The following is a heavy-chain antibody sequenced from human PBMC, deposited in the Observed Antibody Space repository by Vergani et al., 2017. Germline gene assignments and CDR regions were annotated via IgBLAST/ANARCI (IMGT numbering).Heavy chain of an antibody. CDR2: IYHSGST. CDR1: GYSISRGYY. V-gene: IGHV4-38-2*01. CDR3: ARGWELLQGGEDY. D-gene: IGHD1-26*01. J-gene: IGHJ4*02. Sequence: QVQLQESGPGLVKPSETLSLTCAVSGYSISRGYYWGWIRQPPGKGLEWIGSIYHSGSTYYNPSLKSRVTISVDTSKNQFSLKLSPLTAADTAVYYCARGWELLQGGEDYWGQGTLVTVSS.